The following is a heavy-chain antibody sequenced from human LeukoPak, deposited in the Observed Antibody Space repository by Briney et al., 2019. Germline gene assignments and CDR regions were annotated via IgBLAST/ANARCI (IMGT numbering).Heavy chain of an antibody. CDR2: INPSGGST. D-gene: IGHD4-23*01. J-gene: IGHJ4*02. Sequence: GASVKVSCKASGYTFTSYYMHWVRQAPGQGLEWMGIINPSGGSTSYAQKFQGRVTITRDTSTSTVYMELSSLRSEDTAVYYCARAGGNWPFDYWGQGTLVTVSS. CDR1: GYTFTSYY. CDR3: ARAGGNWPFDY. V-gene: IGHV1-46*01.